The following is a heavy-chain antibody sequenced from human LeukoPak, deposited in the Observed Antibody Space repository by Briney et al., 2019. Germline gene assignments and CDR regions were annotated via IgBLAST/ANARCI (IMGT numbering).Heavy chain of an antibody. CDR3: ARDSLGSSGVLYSNWFDP. Sequence: PGGSLRLSCAASGFTFSSYAMHWVRQAPGKGLEWVAVISYDGSNKYYADSVKGRFTISRDNSKNTLYLQMNSLRAEDTAVYYCARDSLGSSGVLYSNWFDPWGQGTLVTVSS. D-gene: IGHD6-19*01. CDR2: ISYDGSNK. CDR1: GFTFSSYA. J-gene: IGHJ5*02. V-gene: IGHV3-30*04.